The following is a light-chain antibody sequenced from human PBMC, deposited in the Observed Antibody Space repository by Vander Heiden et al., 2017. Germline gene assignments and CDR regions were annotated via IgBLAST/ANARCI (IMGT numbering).Light chain of an antibody. V-gene: IGLV8-61*01. CDR1: SGSVSTSSF. J-gene: IGLJ3*02. CDR2: NTS. Sequence: QTVVTQAPSFAVSPGGTVTLTCGLSSGSVSTSSFPSWYQQTPGQPPRTLIYNTSSRSSGVPDRFSGSILGDKAALTITGAQADDESDYHCVLYMGSGIWVFGGGTRLTVL. CDR3: VLYMGSGIWV.